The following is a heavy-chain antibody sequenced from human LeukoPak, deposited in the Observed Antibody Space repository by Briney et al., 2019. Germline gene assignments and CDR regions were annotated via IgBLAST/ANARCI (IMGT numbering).Heavy chain of an antibody. J-gene: IGHJ3*02. V-gene: IGHV3-23*01. CDR2: ISGSGDST. CDR3: AKYYGSGSYYYLIYAFDI. CDR1: GFSFSSYA. Sequence: GGSLRLSCADSGFSFSSYAMTWVRQAPGKGLEWVSAISGSGDSTHYADSVKGRFTISRDNSKNTLDLQMNSLRTEDTAVYYCAKYYGSGSYYYLIYAFDIWGQGTMVTVSS. D-gene: IGHD3-10*01.